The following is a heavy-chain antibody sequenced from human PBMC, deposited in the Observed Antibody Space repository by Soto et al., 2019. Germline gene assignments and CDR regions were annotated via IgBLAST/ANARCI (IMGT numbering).Heavy chain of an antibody. J-gene: IGHJ4*02. Sequence: QVQLVESGGGVVQPGRSLRLSCAASGFIFSGYAMHWVRQAPGKGLEWVAVISYDGTNEYYADSVKGRFTISRDNSKSTLYLQMNSLRAEDTAVYSCAREGYGYYPYFDYWGQGTLVTVSS. CDR2: ISYDGTNE. D-gene: IGHD3-3*01. V-gene: IGHV3-30-3*01. CDR3: AREGYGYYPYFDY. CDR1: GFIFSGYA.